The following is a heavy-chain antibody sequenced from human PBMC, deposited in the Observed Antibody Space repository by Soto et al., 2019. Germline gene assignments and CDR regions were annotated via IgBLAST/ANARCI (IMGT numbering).Heavy chain of an antibody. D-gene: IGHD6-13*01. CDR2: IYYSGNT. CDR1: EGSSSSSSDY. CDR3: ARGGGSPYHNHEFHF. Sequence: SQPLSLTCSVSEGSSSSSSDYRGLIRQPPGKGLEWIGSIYYSGNTYYNPSLKSRVTISLDTSKNQFSLTLNSVTAADTAVYYCARGGGSPYHNHEFHFWGQGTLVTVSS. J-gene: IGHJ4*02. V-gene: IGHV4-39*07.